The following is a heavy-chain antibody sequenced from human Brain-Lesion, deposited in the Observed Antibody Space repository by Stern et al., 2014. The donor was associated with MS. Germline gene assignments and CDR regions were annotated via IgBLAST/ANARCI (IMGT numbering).Heavy chain of an antibody. CDR2: INPNTGGT. D-gene: IGHD3-3*01. CDR1: GYIFTGYY. Sequence: QVQLVQSGAEVKKPGASVKVSCKTSGYIFTGYYIHWVRQAPGQGLEWMARINPNTGGTKYAQKFQGRVTMSRDTSTSTAYVELSSLTSDDTAVYYCARDQRGITIFGVVTDYYYLGMDVWGQGTTVTVSS. J-gene: IGHJ6*02. CDR3: ARDQRGITIFGVVTDYYYLGMDV. V-gene: IGHV1-2*06.